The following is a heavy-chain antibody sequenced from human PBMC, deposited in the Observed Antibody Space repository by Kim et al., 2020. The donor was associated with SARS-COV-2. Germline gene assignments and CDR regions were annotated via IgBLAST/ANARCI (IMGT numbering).Heavy chain of an antibody. D-gene: IGHD3-22*01. CDR3: AREGRESITMIVVVTVDYYEDMDG. V-gene: IGHV3-7*03. CDR2: IKQGGSEK. J-gene: IGHJ6*02. CDR1: GFTFSSYW. Sequence: GGSLRLSCAASGFTFSSYWMSWVRQAPGKGLEWVANIKQGGSEKYYVDSVKGRFTISRDNAKNSLYLQMNSLRAEDTAVYYCAREGRESITMIVVVTVDYYEDMDGWGQGTTVTVSS.